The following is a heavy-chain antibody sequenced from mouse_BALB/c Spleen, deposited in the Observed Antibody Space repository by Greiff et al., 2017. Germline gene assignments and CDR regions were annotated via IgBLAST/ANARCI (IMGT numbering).Heavy chain of an antibody. Sequence: VQGVESGPGLVAPSQSLSITCTVSGFSLTGYGVTWVRQPPGKGLEWLGMIWGVGSTDYNSALKSRLSISKNNSKNQVFLKMSRLQTDDTTRYYSARETGFAACFAYWGQGTLGTVSA. V-gene: IGHV2-6-7*01. CDR3: ARETGFAACFAY. CDR1: GFSLTGYG. D-gene: IGHD3-2*01. CDR2: IWGVGST. J-gene: IGHJ3*01.